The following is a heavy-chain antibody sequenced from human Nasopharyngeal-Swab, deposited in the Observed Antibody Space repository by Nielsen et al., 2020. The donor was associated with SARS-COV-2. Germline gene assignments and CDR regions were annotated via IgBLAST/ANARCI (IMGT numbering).Heavy chain of an antibody. CDR3: AREKDFWGGSHYFYMDV. Sequence: GEALKISGAASGFTFSSYRRTGGRQAAGRGRERVSNMNEDGSEKNYVDSVKGRFTISRDNAKNLLYLQMNSLRAEDTAVYYCAREKDFWGGSHYFYMDVWGKGTTVTVSS. J-gene: IGHJ6*03. V-gene: IGHV3-7*03. CDR1: GFTFSSYR. CDR2: MNEDGSEK. D-gene: IGHD3-3*01.